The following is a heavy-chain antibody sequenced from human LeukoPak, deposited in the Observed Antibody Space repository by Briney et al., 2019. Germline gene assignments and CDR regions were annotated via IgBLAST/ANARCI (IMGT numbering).Heavy chain of an antibody. CDR1: GGSISSYY. Sequence: PSGTLSLTCTVSGGSISSYYWSWIRQPPGKGLEWIGYIYYSGSTNYNPSLKSRVTISVDTSKNQFSLKLSSVTAADTAVYYCARSLADWYFDLWGRGTLVTVSS. CDR3: ARSLADWYFDL. CDR2: IYYSGST. V-gene: IGHV4-59*08. J-gene: IGHJ2*01. D-gene: IGHD2-15*01.